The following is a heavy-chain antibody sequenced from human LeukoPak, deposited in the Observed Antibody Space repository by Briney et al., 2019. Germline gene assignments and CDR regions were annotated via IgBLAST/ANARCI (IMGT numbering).Heavy chain of an antibody. V-gene: IGHV3-30*18. Sequence: PGRSLRLSCAASGFMFSSSGMHWVRQAPGKGLEWVALISHDGGNKYYADSVKGRFTISRDNSKNTLYLQMNSPRTGDTAVYYCAKDRRYCSSSSCHQSDFDYWGQGTLVTVSS. J-gene: IGHJ4*02. CDR1: GFMFSSSG. CDR2: ISHDGGNK. D-gene: IGHD2-2*01. CDR3: AKDRRYCSSSSCHQSDFDY.